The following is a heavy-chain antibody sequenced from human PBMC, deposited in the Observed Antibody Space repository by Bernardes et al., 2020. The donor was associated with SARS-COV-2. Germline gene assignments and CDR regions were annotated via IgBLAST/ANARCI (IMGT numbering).Heavy chain of an antibody. CDR3: ARVSSSSWPNFDN. J-gene: IGHJ4*02. D-gene: IGHD6-13*01. V-gene: IGHV3-13*01. CDR2: IGISGDT. CDR1: GFTFSIHD. Sequence: GGSLRLSCAASGFTFSIHDMHWVRQATGKGLEWVSAIGISGDTYYPGSVKGRFTISRENAKNSLYLQMNSLRVEDTAVYYCARVSSSSWPNFDNWGQGSLLTVSS.